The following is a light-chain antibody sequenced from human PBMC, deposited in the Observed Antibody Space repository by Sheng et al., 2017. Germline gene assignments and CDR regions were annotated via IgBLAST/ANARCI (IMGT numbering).Light chain of an antibody. J-gene: IGLJ3*02. CDR2: DVT. V-gene: IGLV1-40*01. CDR3: GSFSSGASLVV. Sequence: QSVLTQPPSVSGAPGQRVAFSCTGGSSNIGASNDVHWYQHHPGKAPKLLISDVTDRPSGVSIRFSGSKSGNTASLTISRLQAEDEADYYCGSFSSGASLVVFGGGTKLTVL. CDR1: SSNIGASND.